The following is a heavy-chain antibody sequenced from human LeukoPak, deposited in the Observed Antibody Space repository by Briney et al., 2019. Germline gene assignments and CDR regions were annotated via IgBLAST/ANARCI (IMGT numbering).Heavy chain of an antibody. CDR3: ARGYCSGGSCYSYYYYNYMDV. Sequence: SETLSLTCTVSGGSFSSSSYYWGWVRQPPGKGLEWIGSIYYSGSTYYNPSLKSRVTISGNTSKNQFSLKLSSVTAADTAVYYCARGYCSGGSCYSYYYYNYMDVWGKGTTVTVSS. J-gene: IGHJ6*03. CDR2: IYYSGST. CDR1: GGSFSSSSYY. V-gene: IGHV4-39*07. D-gene: IGHD2-15*01.